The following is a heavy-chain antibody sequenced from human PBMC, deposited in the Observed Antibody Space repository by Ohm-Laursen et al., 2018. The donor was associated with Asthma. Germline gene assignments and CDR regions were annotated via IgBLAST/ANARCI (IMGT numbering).Heavy chain of an antibody. J-gene: IGHJ4*02. CDR2: IKPDGTEN. Sequence: SLRLSCTASGLTFSSYWMTWVRQVPGKGLEWVANIKPDGTENAYLDSVRGRFTISKDNAKNSLFLQMNSLRGEDTALYYCARDSGWNALDYWGQGTLVSVSP. CDR3: ARDSGWNALDY. CDR1: GLTFSSYW. V-gene: IGHV3-7*05. D-gene: IGHD1-1*01.